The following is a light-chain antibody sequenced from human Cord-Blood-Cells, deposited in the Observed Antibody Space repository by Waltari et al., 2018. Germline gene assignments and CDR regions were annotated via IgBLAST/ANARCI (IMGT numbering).Light chain of an antibody. CDR2: KAS. Sequence: DIQMTQSPSTLSASVGDRVTITCRASQSISSWLAWYQQKPGKAPKLLIYKASSLESGDPSRFSGSGSGTEFTLTISSLQPDDFATYYCQQYNSYSLWTFGQGTKVEIK. J-gene: IGKJ1*01. CDR3: QQYNSYSLWT. V-gene: IGKV1-5*03. CDR1: QSISSW.